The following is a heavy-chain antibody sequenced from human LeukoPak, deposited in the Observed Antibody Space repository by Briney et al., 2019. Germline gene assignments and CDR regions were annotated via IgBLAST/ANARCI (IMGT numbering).Heavy chain of an antibody. CDR1: GFTFSSYS. J-gene: IGHJ4*02. Sequence: GGSLRLSCAASGFTFSSYSMNWVRQAPGKGLEWVSSISSSSSYIYYADSVKGRFTISRDNAKNSLYLQMNSLRAEDTAVYYCARDMCGGGSCYPYYFDYWGQGTLVTVSS. CDR2: ISSSSSYI. CDR3: ARDMCGGGSCYPYYFDY. V-gene: IGHV3-21*01. D-gene: IGHD2-15*01.